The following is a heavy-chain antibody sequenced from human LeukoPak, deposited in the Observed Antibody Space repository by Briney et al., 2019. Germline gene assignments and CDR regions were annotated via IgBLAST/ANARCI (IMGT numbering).Heavy chain of an antibody. CDR1: GFTFSSYG. J-gene: IGHJ4*02. CDR2: ISYDGNNE. D-gene: IGHD3-3*02. V-gene: IGHV3-30*03. Sequence: PGRSLRLSCAASGFTFSSYGMHWVRQAPGKGLEWVAVISYDGNNEYYADSVKGRFTISRDNSKSTLYLQMNSLRTEDTAVYYCARPFHKFFDYWGQGTLVTVSS. CDR3: ARPFHKFFDY.